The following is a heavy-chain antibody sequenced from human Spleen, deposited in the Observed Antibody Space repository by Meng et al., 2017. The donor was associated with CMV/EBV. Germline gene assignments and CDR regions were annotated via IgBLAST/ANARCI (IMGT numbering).Heavy chain of an antibody. D-gene: IGHD3-10*01. CDR2: MNPNSGQT. V-gene: IGHV1-8*01. CDR3: ARTQSYYGSGTYNWFDP. Sequence: QVLLVQSGAEVKKPGASVKVSCRTSGYLFTSYDINWVRQATGQGLEWMGWMNPNSGQTGYAKKFQGRVGFTRNTSMRTAYMELSSLRSEDTAVYFCARTQSYYGSGTYNWFDPWGQGTLVTVSS. J-gene: IGHJ5*02. CDR1: GYLFTSYD.